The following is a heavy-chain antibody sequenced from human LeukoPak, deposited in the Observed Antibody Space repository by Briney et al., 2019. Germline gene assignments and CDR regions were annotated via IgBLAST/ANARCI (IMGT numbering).Heavy chain of an antibody. CDR1: GGSISGNY. V-gene: IGHV4-59*12. Sequence: PSETLSLTCTVSGGSISGNYGSWIRQPPGKGLEWIGYIHYSGSTNYNPSLKSRVTISVDTSKNQFSLKLSSVTAADTAVYYCARDGGIGVAGAGFDPWGQGTLVTVSS. CDR3: ARDGGIGVAGAGFDP. D-gene: IGHD6-19*01. CDR2: IHYSGST. J-gene: IGHJ5*02.